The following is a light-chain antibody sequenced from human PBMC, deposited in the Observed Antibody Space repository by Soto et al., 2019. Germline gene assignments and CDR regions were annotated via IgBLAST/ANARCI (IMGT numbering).Light chain of an antibody. V-gene: IGKV3-15*01. Sequence: EIVMTQSPATLSVSPGERATLSCRASQSVTGNLAWYQQKPGQAPRLLIYGASTRATGIPARFSGSGFGTEFTLTISSLQSEDFAVYYCQQYNYWPPYTFGQGTKLEIK. J-gene: IGKJ2*01. CDR2: GAS. CDR1: QSVTGN. CDR3: QQYNYWPPYT.